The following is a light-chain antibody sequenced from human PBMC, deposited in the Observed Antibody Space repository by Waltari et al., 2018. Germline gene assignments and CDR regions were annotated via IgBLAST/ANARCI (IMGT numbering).Light chain of an antibody. CDR1: RSDVGGYKY. CDR2: ALR. CDR3: SSYTASNILL. Sequence: QSALTQPASVSGSPGQSITISCTGTRSDVGGYKYVSWYQQHPGKAPKLMIYALRNRPSGVSDRFSGSKSGNPASLTISWLQAEDEADYYCSSYTASNILLFGGGTKLTVL. V-gene: IGLV2-14*01. J-gene: IGLJ2*01.